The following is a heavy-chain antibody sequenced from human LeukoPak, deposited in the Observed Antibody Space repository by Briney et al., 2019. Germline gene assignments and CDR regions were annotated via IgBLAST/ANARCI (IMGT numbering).Heavy chain of an antibody. D-gene: IGHD5/OR15-5a*01. J-gene: IGHJ4*02. Sequence: GGSLRPSCAASGFTFRSYATTWVRQAPGKGLEWFSGISGSGGSTYYAESVKGRFTISRDTSKNQLSLQMNSIRAEDTAVYYCAKDRGVSTITRKVDCFDYWGQGTLVTVSS. V-gene: IGHV3-23*01. CDR3: AKDRGVSTITRKVDCFDY. CDR1: GFTFRSYA. CDR2: ISGSGGST.